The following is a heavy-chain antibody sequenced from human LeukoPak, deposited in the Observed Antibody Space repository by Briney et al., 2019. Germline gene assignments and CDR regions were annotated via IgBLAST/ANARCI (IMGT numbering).Heavy chain of an antibody. V-gene: IGHV3-23*01. CDR1: GFAFGTYA. CDR3: SKQVDFDPADAFDV. D-gene: IGHD3-9*01. J-gene: IGHJ3*01. CDR2: ISGSDDST. Sequence: GGSLRLSWAASGFAFGTYAMGWVRQAPGGGLEWVSAISGSDDSTYYADSVKGRFTTSRDKSKNTLYLQMNSLRAEDTAVYYCSKQVDFDPADAFDVWGQGTLVTVSS.